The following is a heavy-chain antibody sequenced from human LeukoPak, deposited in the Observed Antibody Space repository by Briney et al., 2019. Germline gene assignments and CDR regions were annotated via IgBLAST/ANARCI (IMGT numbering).Heavy chain of an antibody. Sequence: ASVKVSCKASGGTFSSYAISWVRQAPGQGLEWMGRIIPIFGTAIYAQKFQGRVTITTDESTSTAYMELSSLRSEDTAVYYCARETGPWIQLWFFDRHAFDIWGQGTMVTVSS. J-gene: IGHJ3*02. V-gene: IGHV1-69*05. CDR3: ARETGPWIQLWFFDRHAFDI. D-gene: IGHD5-18*01. CDR1: GGTFSSYA. CDR2: IIPIFGTA.